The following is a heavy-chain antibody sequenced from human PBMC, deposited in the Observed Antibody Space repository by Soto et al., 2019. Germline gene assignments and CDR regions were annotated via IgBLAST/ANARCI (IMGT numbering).Heavy chain of an antibody. V-gene: IGHV4-59*01. J-gene: IGHJ4*02. CDR1: GGSISSYY. CDR3: ARGSPFDY. Sequence: SETLSLTCTVSGGSISSYYWSWIRQPPGKGLEWIGYIYYSGSTNYNPSLKSRVTISVDTSKNQFSLKLSSVTAADTAVYYCARGSPFDYWGQGTLVTVSS. CDR2: IYYSGST.